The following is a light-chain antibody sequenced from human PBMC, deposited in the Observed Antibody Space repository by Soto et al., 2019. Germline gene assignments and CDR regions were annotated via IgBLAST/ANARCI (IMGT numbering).Light chain of an antibody. Sequence: QSVLTQPPSASGPPGQRVTISCFGSSSNIGSNTVNWYQQLPGTAPKLLIYSNNQRPSGVPDRFSGSKSGTSASLAISGLQSEDEADYYCAASDDSLMWVFGTGTKLTVL. J-gene: IGLJ1*01. CDR2: SNN. CDR1: SSNIGSNT. V-gene: IGLV1-44*01. CDR3: AASDDSLMWV.